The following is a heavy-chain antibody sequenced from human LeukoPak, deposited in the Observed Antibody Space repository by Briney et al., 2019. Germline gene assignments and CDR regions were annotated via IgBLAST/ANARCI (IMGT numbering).Heavy chain of an antibody. CDR2: ISGSDSMT. CDR3: ARDFYDFWSGYPYYFDY. Sequence: GGSLRLSCVTSGLTFSNSAMSWVRQAPGKGLQWVSSISGSDSMTQYADSVKGRFTVSRDNSKDTLYLQMNSLRAEDTAVYYCARDFYDFWSGYPYYFDYWGQGTLVTVSS. J-gene: IGHJ4*02. CDR1: GLTFSNSA. V-gene: IGHV3-23*01. D-gene: IGHD3-3*01.